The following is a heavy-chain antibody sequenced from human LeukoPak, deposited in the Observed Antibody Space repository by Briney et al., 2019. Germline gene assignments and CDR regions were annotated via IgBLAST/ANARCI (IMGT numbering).Heavy chain of an antibody. CDR1: GFIFDDYP. V-gene: IGHV3-23*01. Sequence: GGSLRLSCAASGFIFDDYPMHWVRQAPGKGLEWVSSISGSGGITYYADLVKGRFTISRDNSKNTLYLQMNSLRAEDTAVYYCGKDRYYGSGTSFDYWGQGTLVSVS. D-gene: IGHD3-10*01. CDR2: ISGSGGIT. J-gene: IGHJ4*02. CDR3: GKDRYYGSGTSFDY.